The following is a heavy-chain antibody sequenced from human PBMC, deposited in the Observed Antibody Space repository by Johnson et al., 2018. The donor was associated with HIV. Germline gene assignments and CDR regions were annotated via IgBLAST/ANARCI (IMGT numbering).Heavy chain of an antibody. CDR1: GFTFSSYA. V-gene: IGHV3-30*04. Sequence: QVQLVESGGGLVQPGGSLRLSCAASGFTFSSYAMHWVRQAPGKGLEWVAVIRYDGSNKYYADSVKGRFTISRDNSKNTLYLQMNSLRAEDTAVYYCARSFGVTTPGAFDIWGQGTMVT. D-gene: IGHD3-3*01. J-gene: IGHJ3*02. CDR3: ARSFGVTTPGAFDI. CDR2: IRYDGSNK.